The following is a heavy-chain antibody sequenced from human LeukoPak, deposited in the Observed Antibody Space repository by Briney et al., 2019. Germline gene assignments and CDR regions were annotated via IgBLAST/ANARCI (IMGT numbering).Heavy chain of an antibody. CDR1: GGIFSKWS. V-gene: IGHV1-69*13. CDR3: ATRIGTIFAS. CDR2: IIPEFEEK. D-gene: IGHD1-1*01. Sequence: ASVKVSCKAIGGIFSKWSISWVRQAPGQGLEWVGTIIPEFEEKHYAQKLQGRVTISADDSATAAYMELSSLRSEDTAVYYCATRIGTIFASWGQGTLVTVSS. J-gene: IGHJ5*01.